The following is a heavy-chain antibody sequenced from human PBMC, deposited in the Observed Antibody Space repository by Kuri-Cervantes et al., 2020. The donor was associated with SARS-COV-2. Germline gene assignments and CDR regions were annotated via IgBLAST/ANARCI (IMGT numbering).Heavy chain of an antibody. CDR2: ISGSGDDT. J-gene: IGHJ5*02. CDR1: GFTFSNAW. D-gene: IGHD5-12*01. CDR3: AKGGSILATINRWASS. V-gene: IGHV3-23*01. Sequence: GESLKISCAASGFTFSNAWMNWVRQAPGKGLEWVSSISGSGDDTHYADSVKGRFTISRDNSKNTLYLQMNSLRAEDTAVYYCAKGGSILATINRWASSWGQGTLVTVSS.